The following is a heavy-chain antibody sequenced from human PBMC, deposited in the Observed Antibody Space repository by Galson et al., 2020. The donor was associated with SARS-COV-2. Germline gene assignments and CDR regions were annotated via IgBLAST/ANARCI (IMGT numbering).Heavy chain of an antibody. CDR2: IYPGDSDT. V-gene: IGHV5-51*01. J-gene: IGHJ4*02. CDR1: GYSFTSYW. D-gene: IGHD3-9*01. Sequence: GESLKISCKGSGYSFTSYWIGWVRQMPGKGLEWMGIIYPGDSDTRYSPSFQGQVTISADKSISTAYLQWSSLKASDTAMYYCARLDILTGDYTYYFDYWGQGTLVTVSS. CDR3: ARLDILTGDYTYYFDY.